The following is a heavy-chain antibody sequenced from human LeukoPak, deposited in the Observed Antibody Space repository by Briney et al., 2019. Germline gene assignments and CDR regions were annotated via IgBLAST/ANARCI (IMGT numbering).Heavy chain of an antibody. J-gene: IGHJ4*02. CDR1: GFTFSGFG. V-gene: IGHV3-23*01. Sequence: GGSLRLSCAASGFTFSGFGLSWVRQAPGKGLEWVAGISGNGGSTWHADSVKGRFTISRDNSKNTLYLQMNSLRAEDTAVYYCAKALPEYYDSSGYYYWGQGTLVTVSS. CDR2: ISGNGGST. D-gene: IGHD3-22*01. CDR3: AKALPEYYDSSGYYY.